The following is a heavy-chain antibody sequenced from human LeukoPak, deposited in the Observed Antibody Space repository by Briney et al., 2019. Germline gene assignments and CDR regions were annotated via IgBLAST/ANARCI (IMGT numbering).Heavy chain of an antibody. Sequence: SETLSLTRDVYGESFSGYYWSWIRHPPGKGLEWIGEINHSGSTNYNPSLKSRVTISVDTSKNQFSLKLSSVTAADTGVYYCARFGRVLAWPFYGMDVWGQGTTVTVCS. V-gene: IGHV4-34*01. CDR3: ARFGRVLAWPFYGMDV. J-gene: IGHJ6*02. D-gene: IGHD3-10*02. CDR1: GESFSGYY. CDR2: INHSGST.